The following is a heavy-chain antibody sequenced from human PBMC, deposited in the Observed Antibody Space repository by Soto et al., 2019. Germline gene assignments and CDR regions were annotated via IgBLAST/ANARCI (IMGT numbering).Heavy chain of an antibody. J-gene: IGHJ4*02. Sequence: PGGSLRLSCAASGFTFNNYAMNWVRQAPGKGLEWVATISATGGSTYYADSVKGRFTISRDNSKNTLYLQMNGLRVEDTAVYYCAKDRIEGKFDYWGQGTQVTVSS. CDR1: GFTFNNYA. CDR3: AKDRIEGKFDY. V-gene: IGHV3-23*01. CDR2: ISATGGST.